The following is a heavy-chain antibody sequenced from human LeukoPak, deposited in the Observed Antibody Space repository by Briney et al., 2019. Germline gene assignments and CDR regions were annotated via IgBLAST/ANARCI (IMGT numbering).Heavy chain of an antibody. CDR1: GFTFSSYA. D-gene: IGHD1-7*01. Sequence: GGSLRLSCAASGFTFSSYAMHWVRQAPGKGLEWVAVISYDGSNKYYADSVKGRFTISRDNSKNTLYLQMNSLRAEDTAVYYCAKGWNWTYWGQGTLVTVSS. CDR3: AKGWNWTY. V-gene: IGHV3-30*04. J-gene: IGHJ4*02. CDR2: ISYDGSNK.